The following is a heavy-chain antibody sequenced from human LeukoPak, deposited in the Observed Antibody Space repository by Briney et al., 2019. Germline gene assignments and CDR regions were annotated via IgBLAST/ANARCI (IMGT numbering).Heavy chain of an antibody. CDR1: GGSFSGYY. Sequence: SETLSLTCAVYGGSFSGYYWSWIRQPPGKGLEWIGEINHSGSTNYNPSLKSRVTISVDPSKNQFSLKLSSVTAADTAVYYCARGRGTRVGYNWFDPWGQGTLVTVSS. CDR2: INHSGST. V-gene: IGHV4-34*01. CDR3: ARGRGTRVGYNWFDP. D-gene: IGHD3-16*01. J-gene: IGHJ5*02.